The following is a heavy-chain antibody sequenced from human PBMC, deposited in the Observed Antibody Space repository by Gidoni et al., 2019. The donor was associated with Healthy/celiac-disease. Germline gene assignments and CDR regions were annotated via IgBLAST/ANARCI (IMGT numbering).Heavy chain of an antibody. CDR3: ARGDERTYYYYMDV. CDR2: INHSGST. Sequence: GLEWIGEINHSGSTNYNPSLKSRVTISVDTSKNQFSLKLISVTAADTAVYYCARGDERTYYYYMDVWGKGTTVTVSS. V-gene: IGHV4-34*01. J-gene: IGHJ6*03.